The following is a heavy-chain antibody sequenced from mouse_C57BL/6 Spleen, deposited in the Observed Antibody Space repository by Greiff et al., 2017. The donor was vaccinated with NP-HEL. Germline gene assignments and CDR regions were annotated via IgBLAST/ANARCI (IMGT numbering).Heavy chain of an antibody. CDR1: GYTFTSYW. Sequence: VQLQQSGAELVKPGASVKLSCKASGYTFTSYWMHWVKQRPGQGLEWIGMIHPNSGSTNYNEKFKSKATLTVDKSSSTAYMQLSSLTSEDSAVYYCASGGDYYGRANWYFDVWGTGTTVTVSS. J-gene: IGHJ1*03. D-gene: IGHD1-1*01. CDR2: IHPNSGST. CDR3: ASGGDYYGRANWYFDV. V-gene: IGHV1-64*01.